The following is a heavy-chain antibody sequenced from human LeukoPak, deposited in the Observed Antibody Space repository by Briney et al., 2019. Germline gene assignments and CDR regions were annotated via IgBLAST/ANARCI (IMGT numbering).Heavy chain of an antibody. J-gene: IGHJ4*02. V-gene: IGHV3-21*01. Sequence: GGSLRLSCAASGFTYSSYSMNWVRQAQGKGLEGVSSTSSSSSYIHYADSVRGRFTISRDNAKNSLFLQMNSLRGEDTAVYYCARCTTGKTFGSLREIKKSRDIDYWGQGTLVTVSS. CDR1: GFTYSSYS. CDR2: TSSSSSYI. CDR3: ARCTTGKTFGSLREIKKSRDIDY. D-gene: IGHD1-1*01.